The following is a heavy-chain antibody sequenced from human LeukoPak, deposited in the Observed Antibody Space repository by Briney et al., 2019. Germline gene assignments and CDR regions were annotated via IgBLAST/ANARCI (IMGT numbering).Heavy chain of an antibody. Sequence: SETLSLTCTVSGGSISNYYWGWIRQSPGKGLEWIGDIYYSGSTKYNSSLKSRVTISVDTSNNHFSLNLSSVTAADTAVYYCTRENGAFSPFGYWGQGTLVTVPS. D-gene: IGHD2-8*01. CDR3: TRENGAFSPFGY. V-gene: IGHV4-59*12. CDR2: IYYSGST. J-gene: IGHJ4*02. CDR1: GGSISNYY.